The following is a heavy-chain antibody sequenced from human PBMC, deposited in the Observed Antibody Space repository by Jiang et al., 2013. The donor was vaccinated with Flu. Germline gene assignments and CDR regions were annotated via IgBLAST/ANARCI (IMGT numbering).Heavy chain of an antibody. V-gene: IGHV3-30*04. J-gene: IGHJ2*01. D-gene: IGHD4-23*01. Sequence: VQLLESGGGVVQPGKSLRLSCAASGFTFSSYAMQWVRQAPGKGLEWVAVISYDGMSKYYADSVKGRFIISRDNSKNTLFLQVNSLKTEDTAVYYCARDGGNIYWYFDIWGRGTLVTVSS. CDR1: GFTFSSYA. CDR3: ARDGGNIYWYFDI. CDR2: ISYDGMSK.